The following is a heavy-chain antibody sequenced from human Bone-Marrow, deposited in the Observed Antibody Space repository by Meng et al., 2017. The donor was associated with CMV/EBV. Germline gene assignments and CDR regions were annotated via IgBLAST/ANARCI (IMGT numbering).Heavy chain of an antibody. D-gene: IGHD4-17*01. CDR1: GGSISSSSYY. J-gene: IGHJ4*02. Sequence: SETLSLTCTVSGGSISSSSYYWGWIRQPPGKGLEWIGSIYYSGSTYYNPSLKSRVTISVDTSKNQFSLKLSSVTAADTAVYYCAREATVFLAYYFDYWGQGTRVTVSS. V-gene: IGHV4-39*07. CDR3: AREATVFLAYYFDY. CDR2: IYYSGST.